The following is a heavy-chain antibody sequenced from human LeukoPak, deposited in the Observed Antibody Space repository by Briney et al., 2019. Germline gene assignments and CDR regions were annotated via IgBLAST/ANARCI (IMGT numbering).Heavy chain of an antibody. J-gene: IGHJ4*02. CDR1: GFTFSSYG. D-gene: IGHD6-13*01. V-gene: IGHV3-30*18. CDR3: AKDFNGQLSVGYYFDY. CDR2: ISYDGSNK. Sequence: PGGSLRLSCAASGFTFSSYGMHWVRQAPGKGLEWVAVISYDGSNKYYADSVKGRFTISRDNSKNTLYLQMNSLRAEDTAVYYCAKDFNGQLSVGYYFDYWGQGTLVTVSS.